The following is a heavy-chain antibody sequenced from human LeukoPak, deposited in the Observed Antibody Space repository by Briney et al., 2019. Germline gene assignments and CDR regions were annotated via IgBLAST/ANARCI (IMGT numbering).Heavy chain of an antibody. J-gene: IGHJ4*02. CDR2: IWYDGSKR. V-gene: IGHV3-33*01. D-gene: IGHD3-22*01. CDR3: ARDQRQYYHDTSGLDY. Sequence: GGSLRLSCAASGFTFSSYGMHWVRQAPGKGLEWVAVIWYDGSKRYSADSVKGRFTISRDNSKNTLYLQMNSLRAEDTAVYYCARDQRQYYHDTSGLDYWGQGTLVTVSS. CDR1: GFTFSSYG.